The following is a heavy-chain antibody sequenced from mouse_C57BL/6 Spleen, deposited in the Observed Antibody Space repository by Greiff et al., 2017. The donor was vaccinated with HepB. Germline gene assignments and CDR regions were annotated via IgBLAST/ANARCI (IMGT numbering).Heavy chain of an antibody. Sequence: VQLQQSGPELVKPGASVKISCKASGYAFSSSWMNGVKQRPGKGLEWIGRIYPGDGDTNYNGKFKGKATLTADKSSSTAYMQLSSLTSEDSAVYFCARTSSPYYYAMDYWGQGTSVTVSS. CDR2: IYPGDGDT. CDR3: ARTSSPYYYAMDY. D-gene: IGHD1-1*01. CDR1: GYAFSSSW. V-gene: IGHV1-82*01. J-gene: IGHJ4*01.